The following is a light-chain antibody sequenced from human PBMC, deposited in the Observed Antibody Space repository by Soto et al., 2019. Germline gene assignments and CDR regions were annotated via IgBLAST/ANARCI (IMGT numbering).Light chain of an antibody. V-gene: IGKV3-15*01. J-gene: IGKJ1*01. CDR2: GAS. CDR1: QSVSSD. Sequence: EIVLTQSPATLSLSPGERATLSCRAGQSVSSDLAWYHQKPGQAPRLLIYGASTRATGIPARFSGSGSGTEFTLTINSLQSEDFAVYYCQQYNNWPRTFGQGTKVDI. CDR3: QQYNNWPRT.